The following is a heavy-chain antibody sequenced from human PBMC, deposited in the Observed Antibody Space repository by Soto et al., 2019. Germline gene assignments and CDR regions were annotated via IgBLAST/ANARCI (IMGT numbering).Heavy chain of an antibody. CDR1: GFTFSSYW. Sequence: EVQLVESGGGWVQPGGSLRLSCAASGFTFSSYWMSWVRQAPGKALECVANIKQDGRETYYVDSVKGRFTISRDNANSALYLQMDSLGAEDTAVYYCARGTSHYNYVHVWYWGQGTHVIVSS. CDR3: ARGTSHYNYVHVWY. D-gene: IGHD3-16*01. CDR2: IKQDGRET. J-gene: IGHJ4*02. V-gene: IGHV3-7*03.